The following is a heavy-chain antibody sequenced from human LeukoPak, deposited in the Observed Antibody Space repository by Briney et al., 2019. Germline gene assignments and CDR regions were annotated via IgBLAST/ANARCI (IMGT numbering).Heavy chain of an antibody. D-gene: IGHD4-17*01. CDR2: ISGSGGRT. Sequence: GGSLRLSCAASGFTFDDYGMSWVRQAPGKGLEWVSSISGSGGRTHYTDSVKGRFTISRDNSKNTLYLQMNSLRAEDTAVYYCATPPTVTRNYWGQGTLVTVSS. CDR3: ATPPTVTRNY. J-gene: IGHJ4*02. CDR1: GFTFDDYG. V-gene: IGHV3-23*01.